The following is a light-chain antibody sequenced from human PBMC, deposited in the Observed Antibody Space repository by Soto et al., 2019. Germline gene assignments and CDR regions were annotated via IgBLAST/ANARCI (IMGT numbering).Light chain of an antibody. CDR1: SSNVGSNT. CDR3: ATWDDSLNGFWV. V-gene: IGLV1-44*01. Sequence: QSVLTQSPSASATPGQRITISCSGSSSNVGSNTVNWYQQVPGTAPKLLIYADNRRPSGVPDRFSGSKSGTSASLAISGLQSEDEAHYYCATWDDSLNGFWVFGGGTKLTVL. J-gene: IGLJ3*02. CDR2: ADN.